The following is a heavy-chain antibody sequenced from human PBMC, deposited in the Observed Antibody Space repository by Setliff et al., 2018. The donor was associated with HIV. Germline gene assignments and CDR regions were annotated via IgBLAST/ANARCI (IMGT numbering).Heavy chain of an antibody. Sequence: SVKVSCKASGGTFSSYAISWVRQAPGQGLEWMGGIIPIFGTANYAQKFQGRVTITADESTSTAYMELSSLRSDDTAVYYCARDCITIFCVAQYYNYMDVWGKGTTVTVSS. D-gene: IGHD3-3*01. CDR3: ARDCITIFCVAQYYNYMDV. J-gene: IGHJ6*03. V-gene: IGHV1-69*13. CDR1: GGTFSSYA. CDR2: IIPIFGTA.